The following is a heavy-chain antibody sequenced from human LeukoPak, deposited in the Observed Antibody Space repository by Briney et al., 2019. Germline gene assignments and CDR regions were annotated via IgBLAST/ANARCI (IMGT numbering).Heavy chain of an antibody. CDR3: ARNLAMTGDFDN. CDR2: MNPNNGHT. D-gene: IGHD2-2*01. Sequence: ASVKVSCRTSGNTFTGYDLNWVRQAPGQGLEWLGWMNPNNGHTGYAQTFQGRVTMTRDTSIGTAYMELRSLRSEDTAVYYCARNLAMTGDFDNWGQGTLVTVSS. V-gene: IGHV1-8*01. CDR1: GNTFTGYD. J-gene: IGHJ4*02.